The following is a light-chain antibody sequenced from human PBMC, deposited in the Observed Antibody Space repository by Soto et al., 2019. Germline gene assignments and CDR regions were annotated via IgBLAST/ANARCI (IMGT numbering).Light chain of an antibody. V-gene: IGLV3-21*02. Sequence: SYELTQPPSVSVAPGQTARITCGGNNIGTKSVHWYQQKPGQAPMLVVHDDSDRPSGIPERFSGSKSGDKATLTISRVEAGDEADYYCKVRDNRGAWRVFGGGTKVTVL. CDR2: DDS. CDR1: NIGTKS. CDR3: KVRDNRGAWRV. J-gene: IGLJ3*02.